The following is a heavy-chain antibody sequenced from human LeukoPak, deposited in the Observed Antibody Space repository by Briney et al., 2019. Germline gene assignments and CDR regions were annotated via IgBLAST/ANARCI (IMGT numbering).Heavy chain of an antibody. Sequence: GGSLRLSCAASGFTFSSYAMHWVRQAPGKGLEWMAVISYDGSNKYYADSVKGRFTISRDDSKNTLYLQMNSLRAEDTAVYYCARVLGGVDILTGYFGYWGQGTLVTVSS. D-gene: IGHD3-9*01. J-gene: IGHJ4*02. CDR2: ISYDGSNK. CDR3: ARVLGGVDILTGYFGY. V-gene: IGHV3-30-3*01. CDR1: GFTFSSYA.